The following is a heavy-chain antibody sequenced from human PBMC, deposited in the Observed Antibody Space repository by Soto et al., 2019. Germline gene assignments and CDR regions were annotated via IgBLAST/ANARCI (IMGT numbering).Heavy chain of an antibody. CDR2: VSPNSGGT. Sequence: QVQLVQSGAEVMKPGASVKVSCKASGFIFTAYSIHWVRQAPGQVLEWMGWVSPNSGGTNYAQKVPGRVSMTRDTSIITAYMEISSLTSDDTAVYYCARDQGTSWYNWFDTWGQGTLVTVSS. CDR3: ARDQGTSWYNWFDT. J-gene: IGHJ5*02. V-gene: IGHV1-2*02. CDR1: GFIFTAYS. D-gene: IGHD6-13*01.